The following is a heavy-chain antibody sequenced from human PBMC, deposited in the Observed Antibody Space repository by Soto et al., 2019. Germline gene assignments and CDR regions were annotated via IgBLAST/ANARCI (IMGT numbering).Heavy chain of an antibody. CDR2: IYPGDSDT. D-gene: IGHD6-19*01. J-gene: IGHJ3*02. CDR3: ARGSPREEAVRVPAAFDI. V-gene: IGHV5-51*01. CDR1: GYSFTSYW. Sequence: PGESLKISCKGSGYSFTSYWIGWVRQMPGKGLEWMEIIYPGDSDTRYSPSFQGQVTISADKSISTAYLQWSSLKASDTAMYYCARGSPREEAVRVPAAFDIWGQGTMVTVSS.